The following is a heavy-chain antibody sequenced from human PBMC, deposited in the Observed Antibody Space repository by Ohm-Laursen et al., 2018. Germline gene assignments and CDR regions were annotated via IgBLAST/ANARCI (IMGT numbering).Heavy chain of an antibody. CDR1: GDSISNYY. V-gene: IGHV4-4*07. CDR2: IYTSGST. D-gene: IGHD6-19*01. J-gene: IGHJ5*02. Sequence: GTLSLTCTVSGDSISNYYWSWIRQPPGKGLEWIGRIYTSGSTNYNPSLESRVTISADTSKNQFSLRLTSVTAADTAVYYCARLYSSQSYGPENWFDPWGQGTLVTVSS. CDR3: ARLYSSQSYGPENWFDP.